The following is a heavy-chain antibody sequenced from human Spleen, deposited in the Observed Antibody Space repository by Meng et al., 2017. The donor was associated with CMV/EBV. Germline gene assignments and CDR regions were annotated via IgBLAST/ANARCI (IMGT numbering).Heavy chain of an antibody. CDR3: ARDGEYCSGGSCYSAGMDV. V-gene: IGHV3-30-3*01. J-gene: IGHJ6*02. Sequence: GGSLRLSCAASGFNFGAYGIHWVRQAPGKGLEWLSLISYDGTNAYYAASVKGRFTITRDNSKSTVYLQMNSLRTEDTAVYYCARDGEYCSGGSCYSAGMDVWGQGTTVTVSS. D-gene: IGHD2-15*01. CDR1: GFNFGAYG. CDR2: ISYDGTNA.